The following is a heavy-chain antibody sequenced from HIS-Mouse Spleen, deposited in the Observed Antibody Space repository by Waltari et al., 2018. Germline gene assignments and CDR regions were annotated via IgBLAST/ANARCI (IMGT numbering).Heavy chain of an antibody. CDR2: IYYSGST. V-gene: IGHV4-39*07. CDR1: GGSISRSSYY. J-gene: IGHJ2*01. D-gene: IGHD6-13*01. CDR3: AREIPYSSSWYDWYFDL. Sequence: QLQLQESGPGLVQPSETLSLTCTVPGGSISRSSYYWAWIRQPPGKGLEWIGSIYYSGSTYYNPSRKSRVTISVVTSKNQFSLKLSSVTAADTAVYYCAREIPYSSSWYDWYFDLWGRGTLVTVSS.